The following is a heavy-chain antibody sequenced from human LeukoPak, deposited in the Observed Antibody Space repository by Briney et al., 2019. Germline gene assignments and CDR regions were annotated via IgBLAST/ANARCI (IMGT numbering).Heavy chain of an antibody. CDR2: INAGNGNT. Sequence: ASVKVSCKASGYTFTSYAMHWVRQAPGQRLEWMGWINAGNGNTKYSQKFQGRVTITRDTSASTAYMELSSLRSEDTAVYYCARDLNWGGVYYFDDWGQGTLVTVSS. CDR1: GYTFTSYA. V-gene: IGHV1-3*01. J-gene: IGHJ4*02. CDR3: ARDLNWGGVYYFDD. D-gene: IGHD3-16*01.